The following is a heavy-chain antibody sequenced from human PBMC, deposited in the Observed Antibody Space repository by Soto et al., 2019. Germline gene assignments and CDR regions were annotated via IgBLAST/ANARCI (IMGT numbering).Heavy chain of an antibody. V-gene: IGHV1-8*01. CDR3: ARMPRRGVWAFDY. Sequence: QVQLVQSGAEVREPGASVKVSCKASGYSFTSLDINWVRQTAGQGLEWMGWMEPSTGRTGYAQKFQGRVTMTRDTSINTAYMELTTLTSDDTAFYYCARMPRRGVWAFDYWGQGTLVTVSS. J-gene: IGHJ4*02. CDR2: MEPSTGRT. D-gene: IGHD3-3*01. CDR1: GYSFTSLD.